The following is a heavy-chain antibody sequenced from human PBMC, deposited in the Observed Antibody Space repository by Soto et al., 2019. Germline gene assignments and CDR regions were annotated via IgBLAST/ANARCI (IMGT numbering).Heavy chain of an antibody. V-gene: IGHV1-18*04. J-gene: IGHJ6*02. CDR2: ISAYNGNT. CDR1: GYTFTSYG. D-gene: IGHD2-2*02. Sequence: QVQLVQSGAEVKKPGASVKVSCKASGYTFTSYGISWVRQAPGQGLEWMGWISAYNGNTNYAQKLQGRVTMTTDTSTSTAYMELRSLRSDDTAVYYWAREREGYCSSTSCYTGYYYYGMDVWGQGTTVTVSS. CDR3: AREREGYCSSTSCYTGYYYYGMDV.